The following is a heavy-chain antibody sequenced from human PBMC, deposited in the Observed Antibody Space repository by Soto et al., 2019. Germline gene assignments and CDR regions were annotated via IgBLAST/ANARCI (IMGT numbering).Heavy chain of an antibody. CDR3: ARAYCLYTRCYLSYYGMDV. Sequence: QVQVVESGGGEVQPGTSLRLSCAASGFTFSVSAIHWVRQAPGKGLEWVAVISSDGSHQYYADSVRGRFTISRDNPKNTLYLQMNNMRAEDKAVYYCARAYCLYTRCYLSYYGMDVWGLGTPVTVSS. CDR2: ISSDGSHQ. J-gene: IGHJ6*02. D-gene: IGHD2-2*01. CDR1: GFTFSVSA. V-gene: IGHV3-30-3*01.